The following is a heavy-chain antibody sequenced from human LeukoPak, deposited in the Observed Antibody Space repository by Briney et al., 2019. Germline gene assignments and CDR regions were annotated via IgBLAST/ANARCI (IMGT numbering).Heavy chain of an antibody. D-gene: IGHD6-6*01. CDR2: IRYDGGTQ. Sequence: PGGSLRLSCAASGFTFSSYGIHWVRQAPGKGLEWVAFIRYDGGTQYYADSVKGRFTISRDNSKNALFLQMDSLRAEDTAVYYCARGGQLVGYWGQGTLVTVSS. CDR1: GFTFSSYG. V-gene: IGHV3-30*02. J-gene: IGHJ4*02. CDR3: ARGGQLVGY.